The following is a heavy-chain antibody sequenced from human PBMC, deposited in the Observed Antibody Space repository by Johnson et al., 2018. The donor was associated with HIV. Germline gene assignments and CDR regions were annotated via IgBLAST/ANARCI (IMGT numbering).Heavy chain of an antibody. J-gene: IGHJ3*02. CDR1: GFTFSSYA. V-gene: IGHV3-23*04. Sequence: VQLVESGGGLVQPGGSLRLSCAASGFTFSSYAMSWVRQAPGQGLEWVSAISGSGGSPYYADSVKGRFTISRDNSKNTLYLQMNSLRAEDTAVYYCAKYHDYYDSSGSAFDIWGQGTMVTVSS. D-gene: IGHD3-22*01. CDR3: AKYHDYYDSSGSAFDI. CDR2: ISGSGGSP.